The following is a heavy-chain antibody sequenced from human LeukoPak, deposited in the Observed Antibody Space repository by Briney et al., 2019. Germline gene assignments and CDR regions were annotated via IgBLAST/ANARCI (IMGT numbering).Heavy chain of an antibody. V-gene: IGHV3-21*01. CDR3: ARDVHSDYDSYAMDL. Sequence: PGGSLRLSCAASGFTFSSYSVNWVRQAPGKGLEWVSAISTTSTYIYYADSVKGRFTISRDNAKSSLYLQMNSLRAEDTAVYYCARDVHSDYDSYAMDLWGEGPTVTVSS. CDR2: ISTTSTYI. J-gene: IGHJ6*04. D-gene: IGHD4-11*01. CDR1: GFTFSSYS.